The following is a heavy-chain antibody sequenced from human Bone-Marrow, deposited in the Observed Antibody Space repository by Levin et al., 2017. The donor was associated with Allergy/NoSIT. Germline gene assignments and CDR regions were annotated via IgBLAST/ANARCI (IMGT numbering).Heavy chain of an antibody. Sequence: ASVKVSCAASGFTFISYWMHWVRQVPGKGLVWVARINSDGNRPSYADSVKGRFTISRDNVKNTLYLQMNSLRAEDTAVYYCASQGSSGWFYWGQGTLVTVSS. CDR2: INSDGNRP. V-gene: IGHV3-74*01. CDR3: ASQGSSGWFY. CDR1: GFTFISYW. D-gene: IGHD6-19*01. J-gene: IGHJ4*02.